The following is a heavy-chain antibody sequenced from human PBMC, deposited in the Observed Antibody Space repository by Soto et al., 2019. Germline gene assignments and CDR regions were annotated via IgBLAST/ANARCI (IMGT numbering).Heavy chain of an antibody. CDR3: ARNYCSSSSCYHLSWFDP. CDR1: GGSISSYY. CDR2: IYYSGST. V-gene: IGHV4-59*01. J-gene: IGHJ5*02. Sequence: SETLSLTCTVSGGSISSYYWSWIRQPPGKGLEYIGYIYYSGSTDYNPSLKSRVTISIDTSNNQFSLKLTSVTAADTAVYYCARNYCSSSSCYHLSWFDPWGQGTLVTVSS. D-gene: IGHD2-2*01.